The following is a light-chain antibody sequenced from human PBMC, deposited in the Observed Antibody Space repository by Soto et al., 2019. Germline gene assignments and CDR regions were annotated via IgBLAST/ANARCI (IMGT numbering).Light chain of an antibody. Sequence: SALTQPASVSGSPGQSITISCTGSTTDVGTYNYVSWYQHHPGKAPKLMIYEVNNRPSGISNRFSGSKSGNTASLTVSGLEAEYEADYYFRSYTNTGPLVLFGGGTKVTVL. V-gene: IGLV2-14*01. CDR1: TTDVGTYNY. CDR2: EVN. J-gene: IGLJ2*01. CDR3: RSYTNTGPLVL.